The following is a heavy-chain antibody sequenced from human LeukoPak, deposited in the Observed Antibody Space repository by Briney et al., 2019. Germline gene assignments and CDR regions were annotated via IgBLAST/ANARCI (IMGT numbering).Heavy chain of an antibody. CDR2: IIPIFGTA. V-gene: IGHV1-69*13. D-gene: IGHD2-2*01. Sequence: SVKVSCKASGYTFTGYYMHWVRQAPGQGLEWMGGIIPIFGTANYAQKFQGRVTITADESTSTAYMELSSLRSEDTAVYYCARDRSQLWVDPWGQGTLVTVSS. J-gene: IGHJ5*02. CDR1: GYTFTGYY. CDR3: ARDRSQLWVDP.